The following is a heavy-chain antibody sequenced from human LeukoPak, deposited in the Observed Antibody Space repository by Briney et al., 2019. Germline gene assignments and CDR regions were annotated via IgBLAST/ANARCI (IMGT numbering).Heavy chain of an antibody. D-gene: IGHD3-16*01. CDR3: ARDSAFIGDHFDY. J-gene: IGHJ4*02. CDR1: GFTLRSYT. Sequence: PGGSLRLSCAASGFTLRSYTMNWVRQAPGKGLEWVAVISYDGSNKYYADSVKGRFTISRDNSKNTLYLQMNSLRAEDTAVYYCARDSAFIGDHFDYWGQGTLVTVSS. V-gene: IGHV3-30-3*01. CDR2: ISYDGSNK.